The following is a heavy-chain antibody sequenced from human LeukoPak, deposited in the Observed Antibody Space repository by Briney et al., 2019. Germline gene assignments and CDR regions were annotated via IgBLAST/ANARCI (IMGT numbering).Heavy chain of an antibody. Sequence: SETLSLTCTVSGGSISSYYWSWIRQPPGKGLEWIGYIYYSGSTNYNPSLKSRVTISVDTSKNQFSLKLSSVTAADTAVYYCARTPLGCFDYWGQGTLVTVSS. CDR3: ARTPLGCFDY. D-gene: IGHD1-26*01. CDR1: GGSISSYY. CDR2: IYYSGST. V-gene: IGHV4-59*01. J-gene: IGHJ4*02.